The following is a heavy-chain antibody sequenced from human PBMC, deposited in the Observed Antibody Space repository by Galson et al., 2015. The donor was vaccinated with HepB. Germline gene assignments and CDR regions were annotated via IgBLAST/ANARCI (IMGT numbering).Heavy chain of an antibody. Sequence: SLRLSCAASGFTVSSNYMSWVRQAPGKGLEWVSVIYSGGSTYYADSVKGRFTISRDNSKNTLYLQMNSLRAEDTAVYYCARDGRGIAAAGLDYWGQGTLVTVSS. J-gene: IGHJ4*02. CDR2: IYSGGST. V-gene: IGHV3-66*02. D-gene: IGHD6-13*01. CDR3: ARDGRGIAAAGLDY. CDR1: GFTVSSNY.